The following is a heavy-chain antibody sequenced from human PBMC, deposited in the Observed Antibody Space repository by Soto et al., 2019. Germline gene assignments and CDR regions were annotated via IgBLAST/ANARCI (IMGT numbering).Heavy chain of an antibody. CDR1: GGSISSSSYY. Sequence: SETLFLTCSVSGGSISSSSYYWGWIRQPPGKGLEWIGSIYYSGSIYYNPSLKSRVTISVDTSKNQFSLKLSSVTAAETAVYYCARQSSGWYNWFDPWGQGTLVTVSS. J-gene: IGHJ5*02. V-gene: IGHV4-39*01. CDR3: ARQSSGWYNWFDP. CDR2: IYYSGSI. D-gene: IGHD6-19*01.